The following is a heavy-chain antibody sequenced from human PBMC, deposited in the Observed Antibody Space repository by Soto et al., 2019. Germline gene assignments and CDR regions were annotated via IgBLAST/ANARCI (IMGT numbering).Heavy chain of an antibody. J-gene: IGHJ3*01. CDR2: ISGGGNII. CDR3: ARRGFDF. CDR1: GFTFSNYD. Sequence: EAQLMESGGGLVQPGGSLRLSCTASGFTFSNYDMNWVRQTPGKGLEWVSYISGGGNIINYADSIKGRFTISRDNAKNSLYLQMNSLRDEETGVYYCARRGFDFWGQGTMVTVSS. V-gene: IGHV3-48*02.